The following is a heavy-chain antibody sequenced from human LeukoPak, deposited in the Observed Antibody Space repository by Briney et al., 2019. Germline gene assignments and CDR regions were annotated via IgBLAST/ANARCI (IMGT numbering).Heavy chain of an antibody. CDR2: INHSGST. V-gene: IGHV4-34*01. J-gene: IGHJ4*02. D-gene: IGHD3-16*02. CDR1: GGSFSGYY. CDR3: AGSMITFGGVIANY. Sequence: SETLSLTCAVYGGSFSGYYWSWIRQPPGKGLEWIGEINHSGSTNYNPSLKSQVTISVDTSKNQFSLKLSSVTAADTAVYYCAGSMITFGGVIANYWGQGTLVTVSS.